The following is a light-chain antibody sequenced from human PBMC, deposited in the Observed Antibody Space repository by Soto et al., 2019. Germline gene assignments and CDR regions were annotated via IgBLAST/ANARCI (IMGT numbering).Light chain of an antibody. Sequence: DIQRTQSPSTLSASVGDRVTITCRASQTISTWLAWYQQKPGKAPELLIYDASTLESGVPSRFSGSGSGTEFSLTISSLQPDDFATFSCQQYSSFSRPFGQGTKVDIK. V-gene: IGKV1-5*01. CDR3: QQYSSFSRP. J-gene: IGKJ1*01. CDR1: QTISTW. CDR2: DAS.